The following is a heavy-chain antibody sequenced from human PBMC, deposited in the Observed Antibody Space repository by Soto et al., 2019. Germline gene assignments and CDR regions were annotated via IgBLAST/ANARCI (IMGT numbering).Heavy chain of an antibody. CDR1: GFTFSDYY. CDR3: AKELSIGRPYDS. Sequence: GGSLSLSCAGSGFTFSDYYMTWIRQAPGKGLEWVSAISAGGTDTYYTDSVKGRFTISRDNSNNMLYLQMNSLRAEDTAVYYCAKELSIGRPYDSWGQGTLVTVSS. D-gene: IGHD3-3*02. V-gene: IGHV3-23*01. J-gene: IGHJ4*02. CDR2: ISAGGTDT.